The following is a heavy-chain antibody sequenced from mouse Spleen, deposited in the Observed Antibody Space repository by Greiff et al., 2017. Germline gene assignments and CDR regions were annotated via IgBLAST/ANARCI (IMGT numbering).Heavy chain of an antibody. J-gene: IGHJ1*03. CDR2: IRSGGST. Sequence: QVQLKQSGPGLVQPSQSLSITCTVSGFSLTSYGVHWVRQSPGKGLEWLGVIRSGGSTDYNAAFISRLSISKDNSKSQVFFKMNSLQADDTAIYYCARGGDDGYPYWYFDVWGTGTTVTVSS. CDR3: ARGGDDGYPYWYFDV. V-gene: IGHV2-2*01. D-gene: IGHD2-3*01. CDR1: GFSLTSYG.